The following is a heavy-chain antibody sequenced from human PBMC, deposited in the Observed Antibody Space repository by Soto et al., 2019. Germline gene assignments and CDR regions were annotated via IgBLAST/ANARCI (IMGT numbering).Heavy chain of an antibody. J-gene: IGHJ5*02. D-gene: IGHD2-2*01. CDR1: GYSFTSHY. CDR3: ALGCTSWRFWFDP. V-gene: IGHV1-69*13. CDR2: IIPIFGTA. Sequence: GASVKVSCKAIGYSFTSHYMHWVRQAPGQGLEWMGGIIPIFGTANYAQKFQGRVTITADESTSTAYMELSSLRSEDTAVYYCALGCTSWRFWFDPWGQGTLVTVSS.